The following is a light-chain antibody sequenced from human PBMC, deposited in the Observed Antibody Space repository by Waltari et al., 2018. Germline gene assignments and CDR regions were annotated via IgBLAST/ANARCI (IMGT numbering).Light chain of an antibody. Sequence: DIVLTQSPGTLSLSPGERATLSCRANHNVDNIYIAGYQHKPDQAPTLLLYGTSTRATGIPDRFSGSGSGRDFTLTISRLEPEDVAVYYCKQYGTSPFTFGPGTKVHLK. J-gene: IGKJ3*01. CDR2: GTS. V-gene: IGKV3-20*01. CDR3: KQYGTSPFT. CDR1: HNVDNIY.